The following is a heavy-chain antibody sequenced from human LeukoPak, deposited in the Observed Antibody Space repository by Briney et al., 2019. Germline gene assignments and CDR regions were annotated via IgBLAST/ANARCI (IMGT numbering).Heavy chain of an antibody. CDR2: IKQDGSEK. V-gene: IGHV3-7*01. CDR3: ASHSGYYFYMDV. CDR1: GFTFSSYW. J-gene: IGHJ6*03. Sequence: GGSLRLSCATSGFTFSSYWMSWVRQAPGKGLEWVANIKQDGSEKYYVDSVKGRFTISRDNAKNSLYLQMNSLRAKDTAVYYCASHSGYYFYMDVWGKGTTVTVSS. D-gene: IGHD3-10*01.